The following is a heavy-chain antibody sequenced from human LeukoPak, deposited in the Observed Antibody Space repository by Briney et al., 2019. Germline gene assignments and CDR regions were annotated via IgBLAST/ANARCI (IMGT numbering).Heavy chain of an antibody. CDR3: ARGRYCSGGSCYRSLGY. CDR1: GGSISSGDYY. Sequence: RASETLSLTCTVSGGSISSGDYYWSWIRQPPGKGLEWIAYISHSGGTSYNPSLKSRVTISVDTSKNQFSLKLSSVTAADTAVYYCARGRYCSGGSCYRSLGYWGQGTLVTVSS. J-gene: IGHJ4*02. CDR2: ISHSGGT. D-gene: IGHD2-15*01. V-gene: IGHV4-30-4*01.